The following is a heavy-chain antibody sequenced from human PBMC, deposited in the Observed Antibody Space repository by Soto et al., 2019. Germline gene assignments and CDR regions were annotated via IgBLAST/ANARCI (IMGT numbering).Heavy chain of an antibody. D-gene: IGHD3-22*01. CDR3: ARGPRYYDSSGYPPVMYFDY. J-gene: IGHJ4*02. CDR1: GYTFTNFD. CDR2: MSPNSENK. Sequence: QVHLVQSGAEVKKPGASVKVSCKTSGYTFTNFDVNWVRQAAGQGLEWMGWMSPNSENKGYAQRFQGRVSMTRDTSITTAYMELSGLRSEDTAVYYCARGPRYYDSSGYPPVMYFDYWGQGTLVTVSS. V-gene: IGHV1-8*01.